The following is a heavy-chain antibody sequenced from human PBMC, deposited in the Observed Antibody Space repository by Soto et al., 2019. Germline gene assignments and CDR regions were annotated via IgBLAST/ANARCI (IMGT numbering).Heavy chain of an antibody. J-gene: IGHJ5*02. D-gene: IGHD3-3*01. CDR2: IFSNDEK. CDR1: GFSLSNARMG. Sequence: SGPTLVNPTETLTLTCTVSGFSLSNARMGVSWIRQPPGKALEWLAHIFSNDEKSYSTSLKSRLTISKDTSKSQVVLTMTNMDPVDTATYYCARIRITIFGSAAGGWFDPWGQGTLVTVSS. V-gene: IGHV2-26*01. CDR3: ARIRITIFGSAAGGWFDP.